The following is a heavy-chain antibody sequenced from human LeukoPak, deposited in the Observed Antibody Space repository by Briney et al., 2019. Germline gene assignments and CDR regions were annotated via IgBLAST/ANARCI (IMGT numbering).Heavy chain of an antibody. CDR3: AKTQGYYDA. CDR2: IWGADDKT. J-gene: IGHJ5*02. V-gene: IGHV3-23*01. Sequence: GGSLRLSCAASGFTFTSYWMHWVRQAPGKGLELVSGIWGADDKTVYGDAVKGRFTISRDNSKNTLYLQMNSLRADDTAVYYCAKTQGYYDAWGQGALVTVSS. CDR1: GFTFTSYW. D-gene: IGHD2-15*01.